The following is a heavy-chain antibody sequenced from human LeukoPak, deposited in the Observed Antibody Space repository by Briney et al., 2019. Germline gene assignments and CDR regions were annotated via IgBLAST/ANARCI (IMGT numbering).Heavy chain of an antibody. CDR2: IYSGGST. J-gene: IGHJ4*02. D-gene: IGHD3-22*01. Sequence: GGSLRLSCAASGFTFSTYSMNWVRQAPGKGLEWVSVIYSGGSTYYADSVKGRFTISRDNSKNTLYLQMNSLRAEDTAVYYCAQYYYDSSGSLFDYWGQGTLVTVSS. CDR1: GFTFSTYS. V-gene: IGHV3-53*01. CDR3: AQYYYDSSGSLFDY.